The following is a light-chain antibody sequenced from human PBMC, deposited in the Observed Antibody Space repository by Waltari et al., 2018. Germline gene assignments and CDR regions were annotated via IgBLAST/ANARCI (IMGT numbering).Light chain of an antibody. Sequence: DIQMTQSPSSLSASVGDSVTIPCRASQTIDVYLNWYQQQPGKAPNLPIYAASILLIGVPSRFSGFGSETEFTLTITGLQPEDFATYYCQQSLDSPYTFGQGTRLEI. CDR3: QQSLDSPYT. J-gene: IGKJ2*01. CDR1: QTIDVY. V-gene: IGKV1-39*01. CDR2: AAS.